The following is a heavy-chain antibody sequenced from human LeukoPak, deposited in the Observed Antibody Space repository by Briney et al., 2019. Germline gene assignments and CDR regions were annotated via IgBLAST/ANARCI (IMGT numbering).Heavy chain of an antibody. CDR1: GFTFSSYG. CDR2: ISSSSSYI. V-gene: IGHV3-21*01. CDR3: ARVDLKWDY. Sequence: GGSLRLSCAASGFTFSSYGMHWVRQAPGKGLEWVSSISSSSSYIYCTDSVKGRFTISRDNAKNSLYLQMNSLRAEDTAVYYCARVDLKWDYWGQGTLVTVSS. J-gene: IGHJ4*02. D-gene: IGHD3-3*01.